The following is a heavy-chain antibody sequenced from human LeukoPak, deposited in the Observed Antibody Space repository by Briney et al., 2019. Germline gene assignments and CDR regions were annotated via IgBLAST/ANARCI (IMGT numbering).Heavy chain of an antibody. V-gene: IGHV4-39*01. CDR3: ARRGSIVGATRPFDY. CDR2: IYYSGST. CDR1: GGSISGSSYY. Sequence: SETLSLTCTVSGGSISGSSYYWGWIRQPPGKGLEWIGSIYYSGSTYYNPSLKSRVTISVDMSKNQFSLKLSSVTAADTAVYYCARRGSIVGATRPFDYWGQGTLVTVSS. J-gene: IGHJ4*02. D-gene: IGHD1-26*01.